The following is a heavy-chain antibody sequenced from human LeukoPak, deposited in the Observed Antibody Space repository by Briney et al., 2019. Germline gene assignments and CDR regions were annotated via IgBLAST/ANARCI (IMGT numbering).Heavy chain of an antibody. J-gene: IGHJ4*02. V-gene: IGHV3-21*01. CDR1: GFTFSTYT. CDR2: ISGLGNYI. D-gene: IGHD2-8*02. Sequence: GGSLRLSCAASGFTFSTYTTDWVRQAPGKGLEWVSSISGLGNYIYYVDSVKGRFTISRYNAKDALYLQMNSLRAEDTAVYYCAREGCTGIERDYFDYGGQGSLVTVSS. CDR3: AREGCTGIERDYFDY.